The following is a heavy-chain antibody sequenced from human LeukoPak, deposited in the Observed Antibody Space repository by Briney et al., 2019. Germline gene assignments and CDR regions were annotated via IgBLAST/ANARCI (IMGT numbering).Heavy chain of an antibody. V-gene: IGHV3-30*02. CDR1: GFTLSSYA. CDR2: IRYDGSNK. Sequence: GGSLRLSCAASGFTLSSYAMSWVRQAPGKGLEWVAFIRYDGSNKYYADSVKGRFTISRDSSKNTLYLQMNSLRAEDAAVYYCAKAPVTTCSGAYCYPFDYWGQGTLVTVSS. J-gene: IGHJ4*02. D-gene: IGHD2-15*01. CDR3: AKAPVTTCSGAYCYPFDY.